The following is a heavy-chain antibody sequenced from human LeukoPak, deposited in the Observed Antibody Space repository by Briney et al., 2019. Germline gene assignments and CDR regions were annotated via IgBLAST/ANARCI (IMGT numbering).Heavy chain of an antibody. J-gene: IGHJ4*02. V-gene: IGHV4-34*01. D-gene: IGHD3-22*01. Sequence: PSETLSLTCAVYGGSFSGYYWSWIRQPPGKGLEWIGEINHSGSTNYIPSLKSRVTISVDTSKNQFSLKLRSVTAADTAVYYCARVTGYMIEDYFDYWGQGTLLTVSS. CDR2: INHSGST. CDR3: ARVTGYMIEDYFDY. CDR1: GGSFSGYY.